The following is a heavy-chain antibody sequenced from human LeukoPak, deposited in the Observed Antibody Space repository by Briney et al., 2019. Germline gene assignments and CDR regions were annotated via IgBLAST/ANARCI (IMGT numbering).Heavy chain of an antibody. Sequence: GGSLRLSCAASRFTFSSYSMNWVRQAPGKGLEWVSSISSSSSYIYYADSVKGRFTISRDNAKNSLYLQMNSLGAEDTAVYYCARDRGAAGMAASAEYFQHWGQGTLVTVSS. D-gene: IGHD6-13*01. CDR3: ARDRGAAGMAASAEYFQH. V-gene: IGHV3-21*01. J-gene: IGHJ1*01. CDR1: RFTFSSYS. CDR2: ISSSSSYI.